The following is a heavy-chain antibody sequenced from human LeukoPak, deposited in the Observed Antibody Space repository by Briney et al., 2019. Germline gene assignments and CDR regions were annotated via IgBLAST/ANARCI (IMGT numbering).Heavy chain of an antibody. Sequence: GGSLRLSCAASGFTLSSYSMNWVRQAPGKGLEWVSSISSSSSSIYYADSVKGRFTISRDNAKNSLYLQMNSLRAEDTAVYYCARILTTEDSNWFDPWGQGTLVTVSS. CDR2: ISSSSSSI. CDR3: ARILTTEDSNWFDP. J-gene: IGHJ5*02. CDR1: GFTLSSYS. V-gene: IGHV3-21*01. D-gene: IGHD4-11*01.